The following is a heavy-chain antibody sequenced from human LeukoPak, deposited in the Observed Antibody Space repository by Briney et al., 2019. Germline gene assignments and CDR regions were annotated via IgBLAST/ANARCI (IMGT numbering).Heavy chain of an antibody. CDR3: ARTYYYGSGSYMGYYFDY. J-gene: IGHJ4*02. CDR1: GYSFTSYW. V-gene: IGHV5-51*01. D-gene: IGHD3-10*01. CDR2: IYPGDSDT. Sequence: GESLKISCKGSGYSFTSYWIGWVRQMPGKGLEWMGIIYPGDSDTRYSPSFQGQVTISADKSISTAYLQRSSLKASDTAMYYCARTYYYGSGSYMGYYFDYWGQGTLVTVSS.